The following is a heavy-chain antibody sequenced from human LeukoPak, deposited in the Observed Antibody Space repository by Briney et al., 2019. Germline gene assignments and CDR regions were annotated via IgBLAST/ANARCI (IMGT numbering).Heavy chain of an antibody. Sequence: PGGSLRLSCAASGFTFTTYWLGWVRQPPGKGLEWVANIKQDGTEKYYVDSVKGRFTISRDNAKNSLYLQMNSLRAEDTAVYYCAKAGRDYWGQGTLVTVSS. CDR1: GFTFTTYW. CDR2: IKQDGTEK. CDR3: AKAGRDY. V-gene: IGHV3-7*01. J-gene: IGHJ4*02.